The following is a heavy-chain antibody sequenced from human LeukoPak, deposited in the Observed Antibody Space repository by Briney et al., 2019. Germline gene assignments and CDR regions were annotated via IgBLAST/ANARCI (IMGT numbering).Heavy chain of an antibody. CDR2: ISSGSSYI. V-gene: IGHV3-21*01. D-gene: IGHD1-26*01. CDR1: GFTFSDYS. CDR3: ARDLSRGKSHAFDI. J-gene: IGHJ3*02. Sequence: GGSLRLSCAASGFTFSDYSINWVRQAPGKGLEWVSFISSGSSYIYYADSAKGRFTISRDNAKNSLYLQMNSLRAEDTAVYYCARDLSRGKSHAFDIWGQGTIITVSS.